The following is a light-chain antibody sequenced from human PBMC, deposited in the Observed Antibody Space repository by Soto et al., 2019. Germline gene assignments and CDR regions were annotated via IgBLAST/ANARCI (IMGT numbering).Light chain of an antibody. Sequence: ATQMTQSPSSLSASVGDRVTITCRASQGIRNDLGWYQQKPGKPPKLLIYAASILESGVPSRFSGSGSGTDFTLTISSLQPEDFATYFCLQDYSYPRTFVQGTKVEIK. CDR3: LQDYSYPRT. J-gene: IGKJ1*01. CDR1: QGIRND. CDR2: AAS. V-gene: IGKV1-6*01.